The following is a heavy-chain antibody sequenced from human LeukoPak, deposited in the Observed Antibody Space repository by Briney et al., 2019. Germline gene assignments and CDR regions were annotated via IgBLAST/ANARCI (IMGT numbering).Heavy chain of an antibody. CDR2: IYHSGST. D-gene: IGHD3-10*01. V-gene: IGHV4-38-2*02. CDR1: GYSISIGYY. CDR3: AKPSNYYGSATDAFDF. Sequence: PSETLSLTCTVSGYSISIGYYWGWIRQPPGKGLEWIGSIYHSGSTYYNPSLKSRVTISVDTSKNQFSLKLTSVTAADTAVYYCAKPSNYYGSATDAFDFWGQGTMVTVSS. J-gene: IGHJ3*01.